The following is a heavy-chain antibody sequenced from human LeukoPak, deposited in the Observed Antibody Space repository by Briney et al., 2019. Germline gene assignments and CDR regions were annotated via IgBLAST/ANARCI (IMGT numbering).Heavy chain of an antibody. CDR1: GGSISSYY. D-gene: IGHD1-26*01. Sequence: SETLSLTRTVSGGSISSYYWSWLRLPPGKGPEWIGSISYSGSTNYNPSLKSRVTISIDTSKNHFSLKVTSVTAADTAVYYCARGLGSYPYYFDYWGQGTLVTVSS. J-gene: IGHJ4*02. CDR2: ISYSGST. V-gene: IGHV4-59*01. CDR3: ARGLGSYPYYFDY.